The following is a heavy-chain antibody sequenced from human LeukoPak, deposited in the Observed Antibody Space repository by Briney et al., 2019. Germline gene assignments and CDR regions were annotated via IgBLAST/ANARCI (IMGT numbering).Heavy chain of an antibody. CDR1: GGSFSGYY. Sequence: SETLSLTCAVYGGSFSGYYWSWIRQPPGKGLEWIGEINHSGSTNYNPSLKSRVTISVDTSKNQFSLKLRSVTAADTALYYCARHVLTAGSIDWGQGTLVTVSS. V-gene: IGHV4-34*01. CDR2: INHSGST. J-gene: IGHJ4*02. D-gene: IGHD3-9*01. CDR3: ARHVLTAGSID.